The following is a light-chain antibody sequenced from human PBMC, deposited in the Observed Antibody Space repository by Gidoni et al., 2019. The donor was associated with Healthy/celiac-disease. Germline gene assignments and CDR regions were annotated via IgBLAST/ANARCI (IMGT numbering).Light chain of an antibody. CDR3: QQCSNLYS. CDR1: QSVSSY. J-gene: IGKJ2*03. CDR2: YAS. V-gene: IGKV3-11*01. Sequence: EIVLTQSPATPSSAPGERATLSCRASQSVSSYLAWYQQKPVQSPMLLIYYASNRATAIPARFRASASGTYFTLTISSLEPEDFAVYYCQQCSNLYSFGQGTKLEIK.